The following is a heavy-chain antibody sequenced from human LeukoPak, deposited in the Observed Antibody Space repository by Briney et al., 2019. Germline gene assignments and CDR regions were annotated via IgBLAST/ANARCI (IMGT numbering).Heavy chain of an antibody. CDR1: GFTFSEST. V-gene: IGHV3-73*01. D-gene: IGHD1-26*01. CDR3: TRGGYGGNYYGIDY. J-gene: IGHJ4*02. CDR2: IGTKPKSYAT. Sequence: GGSLRLSCAASGFTFSESTMHWVRQGSGKGLEWVGRIGTKPKSYATEYAASVKGRFTISRDDSKNAAYLQMNSLKTEDTAVYYCTRGGYGGNYYGIDYWGQGTLVTVSS.